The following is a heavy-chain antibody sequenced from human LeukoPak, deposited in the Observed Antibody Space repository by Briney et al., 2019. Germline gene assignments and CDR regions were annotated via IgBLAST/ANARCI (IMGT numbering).Heavy chain of an antibody. CDR1: GFTFSSYA. J-gene: IGHJ4*02. CDR3: ARDRAYYYDSSGYWGDY. V-gene: IGHV3-30*01. D-gene: IGHD3-22*01. Sequence: GGSLRLSCAASGFTFSSYAMHWVRQAPGKGLEWVAVISYDGSNKYYADSVEGRFTISRDNSKNTLYLQMNSLRAEDTAVYYCARDRAYYYDSSGYWGDYWGQGTLVTVSS. CDR2: ISYDGSNK.